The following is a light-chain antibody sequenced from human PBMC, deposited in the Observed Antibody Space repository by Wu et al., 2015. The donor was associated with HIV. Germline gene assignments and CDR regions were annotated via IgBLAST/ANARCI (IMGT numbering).Light chain of an antibody. CDR1: QSITTR. V-gene: IGKV1-5*03. Sequence: DIQMTQSPSTLSASVGDRVTIACRASQSITTRLAWYQQKPGKAPKFLISKASSLESGVPSRFSGSGSETEFTLTISSLQPDDFATYYCQQLNTYPLTFGGGTMVEIK. CDR3: QQLNTYPLT. J-gene: IGKJ4*01. CDR2: KAS.